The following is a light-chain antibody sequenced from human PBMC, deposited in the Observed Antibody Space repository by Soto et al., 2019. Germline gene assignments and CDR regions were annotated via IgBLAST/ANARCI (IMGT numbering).Light chain of an antibody. CDR3: QQYNNSPWT. J-gene: IGKJ1*01. CDR1: QSISDT. Sequence: EIVMTQSPATLSVSPGGRASLSFSASQSISDTLACYQQTPGQAPRLLIHGASTSATGFPAIFSGSGSGKDFPLTISRLQSEDFAVYYYQQYNNSPWTFGQGTKVDIK. V-gene: IGKV3-15*01. CDR2: GAS.